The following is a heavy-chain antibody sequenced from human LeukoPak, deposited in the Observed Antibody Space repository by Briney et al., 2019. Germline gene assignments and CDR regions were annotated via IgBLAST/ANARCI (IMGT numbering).Heavy chain of an antibody. D-gene: IGHD6-13*01. J-gene: IGHJ3*02. CDR1: GGSISSSSYY. CDR2: IYYSGST. CDR3: ARLPGIADAFDI. Sequence: KPSETLSLTCTVSGGSISSSSYYWGWIRQPPGKGLEWIGYIYYSGSTNYNPSLKSRVTISVDTSKNQFSLKLSSVTAADTAVYYCARLPGIADAFDIWGQGTMVTVSS. V-gene: IGHV4-61*05.